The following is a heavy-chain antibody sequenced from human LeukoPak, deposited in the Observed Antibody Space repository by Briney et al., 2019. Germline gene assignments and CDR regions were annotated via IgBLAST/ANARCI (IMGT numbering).Heavy chain of an antibody. CDR1: GGSISSSSHY. V-gene: IGHV4-39*01. CDR2: IYYSGST. Sequence: SETLSLTCTVSGGSISSSSHYWGWIRQPPGKGLEWIGNIYYSGSTNHNPSLKSRVTISVDTSKNQFSLKLSSVTAADTAVYYCARVPYYYDSSGYSGWFDPWGQGTLVTVSS. D-gene: IGHD3-22*01. CDR3: ARVPYYYDSSGYSGWFDP. J-gene: IGHJ5*02.